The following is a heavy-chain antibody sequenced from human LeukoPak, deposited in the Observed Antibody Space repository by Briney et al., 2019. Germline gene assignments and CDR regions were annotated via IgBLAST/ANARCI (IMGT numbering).Heavy chain of an antibody. CDR1: GYSISSGYY. V-gene: IGHV4-38-2*02. D-gene: IGHD3-16*02. J-gene: IGHJ3*02. CDR3: ARVNYGELSPTAAFDI. Sequence: PSETLSLTCTVSGYSISSGYYWGWIRQPPGKGLEWIGSIYHSGSTNYNPSLKSRVTISVDKSKNQFSLKLSSVTAADTAVYYCARVNYGELSPTAAFDIWGQGTMVTVSS. CDR2: IYHSGST.